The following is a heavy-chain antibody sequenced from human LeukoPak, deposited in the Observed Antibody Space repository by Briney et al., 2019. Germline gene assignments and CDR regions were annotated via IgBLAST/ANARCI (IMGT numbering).Heavy chain of an antibody. Sequence: GGSLRLSCAASGFTFSSSWMAWVRQAPGKGLEWVGNIKEDGTAKNYVVSVRARFTISRDNAKNSLYLQMNSLRGEDTAVYYCTRDSGYNAFDIWGQGTMVTVSS. J-gene: IGHJ3*02. V-gene: IGHV3-7*01. CDR1: GFTFSSSW. CDR3: TRDSGYNAFDI. CDR2: IKEDGTAK. D-gene: IGHD5-12*01.